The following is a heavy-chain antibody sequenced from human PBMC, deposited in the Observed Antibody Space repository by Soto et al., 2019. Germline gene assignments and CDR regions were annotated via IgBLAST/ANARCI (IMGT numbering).Heavy chain of an antibody. V-gene: IGHV3-21*01. CDR3: ARDMIAARQIGY. Sequence: EVQLMESGGGLVKPGGSLRLSCAASGFTFSSYSMNWVRQAPGKGLEWVSSISSSSSYIYYADSVKGRFTISRDNAKNSLYLQMNSLRAEDTAVYYCARDMIAARQIGYWGQGTLVTVSS. J-gene: IGHJ4*02. D-gene: IGHD6-6*01. CDR1: GFTFSSYS. CDR2: ISSSSSYI.